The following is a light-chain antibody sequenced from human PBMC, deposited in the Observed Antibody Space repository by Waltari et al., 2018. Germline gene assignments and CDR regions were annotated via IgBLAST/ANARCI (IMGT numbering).Light chain of an antibody. CDR2: YKSDSDK. CDR3: SSYTSSSPVV. V-gene: IGLV5-45*03. CDR1: SGINVGTYR. Sequence: QAVLTQPSSLSASPGASASLTCTLRSGINVGTYRIYWYQQKPGSRPQYLLRYKSDSDKQQGSGVPSRFSASKDASANAGILLISGLQAEDEADYYCSSYTSSSPVVFGGGTKLTVL. J-gene: IGLJ2*01.